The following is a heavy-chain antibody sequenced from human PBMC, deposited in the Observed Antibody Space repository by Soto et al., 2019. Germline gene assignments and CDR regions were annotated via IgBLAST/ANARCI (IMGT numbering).Heavy chain of an antibody. CDR1: GFTFSSYW. D-gene: IGHD2-15*01. CDR3: ARVNRYPWSQKYCSGGSCPYPDY. CDR2: INSDGSST. J-gene: IGHJ4*02. Sequence: GGSLRLSCAASGFTFSSYWMHWVRQAPGKGLVWVSRINSDGSSTSYADSVKGRFTISRDNAKNTLYLQMNSLRAEDTAVYYCARVNRYPWSQKYCSGGSCPYPDYWGQGTLVTVSS. V-gene: IGHV3-74*01.